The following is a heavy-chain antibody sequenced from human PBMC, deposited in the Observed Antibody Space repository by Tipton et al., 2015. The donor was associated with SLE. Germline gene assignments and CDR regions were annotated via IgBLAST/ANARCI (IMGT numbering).Heavy chain of an antibody. CDR2: IYYSGST. J-gene: IGHJ4*02. V-gene: IGHV4-39*07. D-gene: IGHD2-21*02. Sequence: TLSLTCTVSGGSISSSSYYWGWIRQPPGKGLEWIGSIYYSGSTYYNPSLKSRVTISADTSKNQFSLKLSSVTAADTAVYYCAGVISGVTPYYFDYWGQGTLVTVSS. CDR3: AGVISGVTPYYFDY. CDR1: GGSISSSSYY.